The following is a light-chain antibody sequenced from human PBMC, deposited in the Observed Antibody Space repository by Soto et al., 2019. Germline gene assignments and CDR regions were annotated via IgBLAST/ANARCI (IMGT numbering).Light chain of an antibody. J-gene: IGKJ4*01. Sequence: DILMTQSPDSLVVSLGERATINCKSSQSVLYIPTNKNYLAWYQQKPGQPPKLLIYWASTRESGVPDRFSGSASGTDFTLTISSLQAEDVAVYYCQQYFTTPRLGFGGGTKVEIK. V-gene: IGKV4-1*01. CDR3: QQYFTTPRLG. CDR2: WAS. CDR1: QSVLYIPTNKNY.